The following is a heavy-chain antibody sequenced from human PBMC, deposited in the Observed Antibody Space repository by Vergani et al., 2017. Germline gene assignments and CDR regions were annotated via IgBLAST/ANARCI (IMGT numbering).Heavy chain of an antibody. CDR3: ASAGGITVTTHYGMDV. CDR1: GFTFSSYG. V-gene: IGHV3-30*03. CDR2: ISYDGSNK. Sequence: QVQLVESGGGVVQPGRSLRLSCAASGFTFSSYGMHWVRPAPGKGLEWVAVISYDGSNKYYADSVKGRFTISRDNSKNTLYLQMNSLRAEDTAVYYCASAGGITVTTHYGMDVWGQGTTVTVSS. D-gene: IGHD1-7*01. J-gene: IGHJ6*02.